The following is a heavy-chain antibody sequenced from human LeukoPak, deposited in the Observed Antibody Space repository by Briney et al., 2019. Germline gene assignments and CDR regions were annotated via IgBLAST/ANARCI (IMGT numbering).Heavy chain of an antibody. Sequence: GGSLRLSCAASGFPFSSYAMSWVRQAPGKGLEWVSAISGSGGSIYYADSVKGRFTISRDNSKNTLYLQMNSLRAEDTAVYYCAKDAVRGVMAYWGQGTLVTVSS. J-gene: IGHJ4*02. CDR1: GFPFSSYA. CDR3: AKDAVRGVMAY. V-gene: IGHV3-23*01. D-gene: IGHD3-10*01. CDR2: ISGSGGSI.